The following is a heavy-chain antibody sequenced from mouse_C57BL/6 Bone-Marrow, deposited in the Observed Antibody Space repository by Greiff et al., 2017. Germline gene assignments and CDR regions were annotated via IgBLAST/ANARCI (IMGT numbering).Heavy chain of an antibody. CDR2: IYPRSGNT. D-gene: IGHD1-1*01. V-gene: IGHV1-81*01. CDR3: ASPGIYYYGSSPAY. J-gene: IGHJ3*01. Sequence: QVQLQQSGAELARPGASVKLSCKASGYTFTSYGISWVKQRTGQGLEWIGEIYPRSGNTYYNEKFKGKATLTADKSSSTACMELRSLTSEDSAVYFCASPGIYYYGSSPAYWGQGTLVTVSA. CDR1: GYTFTSYG.